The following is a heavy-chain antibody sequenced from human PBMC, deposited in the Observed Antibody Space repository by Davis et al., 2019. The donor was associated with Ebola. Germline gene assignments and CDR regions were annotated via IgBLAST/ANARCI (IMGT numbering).Heavy chain of an antibody. V-gene: IGHV6-1*01. J-gene: IGHJ4*02. CDR2: TYYRYKWYN. CDR1: GDSVPSNSAA. CDR3: ASEVGEQWLVRWGYFDY. D-gene: IGHD6-19*01. Sequence: PSDTLSLTLTISGDSVPSNSAAWNWIRQSPSSGLEWLGRTYYRYKWYNDYAVSVKSRLTINPDTTKNKFSLQLNSVTPEDTAVYYCASEVGEQWLVRWGYFDYWGQETLVTVSS.